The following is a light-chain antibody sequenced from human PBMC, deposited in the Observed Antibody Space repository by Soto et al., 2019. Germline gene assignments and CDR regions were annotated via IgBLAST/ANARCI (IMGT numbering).Light chain of an antibody. Sequence: EIVLTQSPATLSLSPGERATLSCRASQSVSSYLAWYPQKPGQAPRLLIYDASNRATGIPARFSGSGSGTDFTLTISSLEPEDFAVYYCQQRSNWPLTLGGGTKVDIK. J-gene: IGKJ4*01. CDR2: DAS. V-gene: IGKV3-11*01. CDR1: QSVSSY. CDR3: QQRSNWPLT.